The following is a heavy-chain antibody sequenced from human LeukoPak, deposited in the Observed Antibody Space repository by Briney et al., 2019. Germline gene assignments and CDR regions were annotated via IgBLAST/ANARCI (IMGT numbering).Heavy chain of an antibody. CDR2: IRYDGNNE. V-gene: IGHV3-30*02. CDR1: GLPSGSYA. Sequence: LSGGSRELFSEPPGLPSGSYALHGAGRAPGKGREGVAFIRYDGNNEYYADSVKGRFTISRDNSKNTLFLQMNSLRAEDTAVYYCVKDSCGDCYSLDYWGQGSLVTVSS. CDR3: VKDSCGDCYSLDY. J-gene: IGHJ4*02. D-gene: IGHD2-21*01.